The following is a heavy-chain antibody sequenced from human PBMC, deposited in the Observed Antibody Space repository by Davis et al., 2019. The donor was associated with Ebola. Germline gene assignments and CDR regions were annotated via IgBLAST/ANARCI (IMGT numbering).Heavy chain of an antibody. Sequence: MPGGSLRLSCTVSGGSISSYYWNWIRQPPGRGLEWIGYISHSGDTHFNPSLKSRVAISVDRSKNHFSLRLRSVTAADTAVYYCASDLGYYGFWNAPSFYYWGQGIPVTVSS. CDR3: ASDLGYYGFWNAPSFYY. CDR1: GGSISSYY. V-gene: IGHV4-59*12. D-gene: IGHD3-3*01. CDR2: ISHSGDT. J-gene: IGHJ4*02.